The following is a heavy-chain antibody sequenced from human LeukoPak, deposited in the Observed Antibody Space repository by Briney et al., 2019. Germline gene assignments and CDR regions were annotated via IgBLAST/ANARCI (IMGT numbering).Heavy chain of an antibody. Sequence: GGSLRLSCAASGVTFSGYSMNWVRQAPGKGLEWVSAITATSLHIYYADSVKGRFTISRDNAKNSLYLQLNSLRAEDTAVYYCARSRFYFDYWGQGTLVTVSS. CDR1: GVTFSGYS. CDR3: ARSRFYFDY. J-gene: IGHJ4*02. V-gene: IGHV3-21*01. CDR2: ITATSLHI.